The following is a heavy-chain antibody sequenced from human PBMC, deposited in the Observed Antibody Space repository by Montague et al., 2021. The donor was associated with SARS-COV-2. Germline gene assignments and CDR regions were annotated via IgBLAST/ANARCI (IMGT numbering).Heavy chain of an antibody. J-gene: IGHJ4*02. V-gene: IGHV4-39*02. D-gene: IGHD5-24*01. CDR3: VGDGYTHVDY. Sequence: SETLSLTCTVSGDSISSSSYYWGWIRQPPGKGLEWIGNNHDSRNSYNNPSLKNRVTMSVDTSKYQFSLKLSSVTAADTAVYYCVGDGYTHVDYWGQGTLVTVSS. CDR2: NHDSRNS. CDR1: GDSISSSSYY.